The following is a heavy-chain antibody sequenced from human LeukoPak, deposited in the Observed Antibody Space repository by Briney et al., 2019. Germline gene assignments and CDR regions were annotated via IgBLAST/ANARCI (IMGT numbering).Heavy chain of an antibody. CDR1: GGSISSSSYY. Sequence: SETLSLTCTVSGGSISSSSYYWSWIRQPAGKGLEWIGRIYTSGSTNYNPSLKSRVTISVDTSKNQFSLKLSSVTAAGTAVYYCAREYYVGAADYWGQGTLVTVSS. J-gene: IGHJ4*02. CDR2: IYTSGST. D-gene: IGHD1-26*01. V-gene: IGHV4-61*02. CDR3: AREYYVGAADY.